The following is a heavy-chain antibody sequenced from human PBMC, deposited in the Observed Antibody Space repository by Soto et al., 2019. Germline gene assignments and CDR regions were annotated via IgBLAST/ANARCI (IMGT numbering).Heavy chain of an antibody. V-gene: IGHV3-21*01. CDR3: ARTLVGGSIAAAVH. D-gene: IGHD6-13*01. CDR1: GFTFSSYS. J-gene: IGHJ4*02. Sequence: EVQLVESGGGLVKPGGSLRLSCAASGFTFSSYSMNWVRQAPGKGLEWVSSISSSSSYIYYADSVKGRFTISRDNAKNTLYPPMNSLRAEDRAVYYCARTLVGGSIAAAVHWGQGTLVTVSS. CDR2: ISSSSSYI.